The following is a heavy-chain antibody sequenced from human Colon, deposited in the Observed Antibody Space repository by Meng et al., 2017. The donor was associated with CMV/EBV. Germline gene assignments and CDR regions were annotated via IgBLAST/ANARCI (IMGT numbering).Heavy chain of an antibody. CDR1: GYTFTTYD. CDR2: MNPNSGNT. D-gene: IGHD3-10*02. V-gene: IGHV1-8*02. J-gene: IGHJ4*01. CDR3: ARSLQYIKLCLGY. Sequence: CKASGYTFTTYDINWVRQTPGQGLEWMGWMNPNSGNTGYAQKFQGRLSMTRDTSTLPSYIELLRLRSEDTAVYYCARSLQYIKLCLGYWG.